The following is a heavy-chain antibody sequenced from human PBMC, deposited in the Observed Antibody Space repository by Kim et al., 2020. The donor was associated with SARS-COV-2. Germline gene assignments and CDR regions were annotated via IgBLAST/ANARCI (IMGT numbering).Heavy chain of an antibody. CDR3: ARDGYDCSSTSCYPDY. D-gene: IGHD2-2*01. CDR2: ISYDGSNK. CDR1: GFTFSSYA. Sequence: GGSLRLSCAASGFTFSSYAMHWVRQAPGKGLEWVAVISYDGSNKYYADSVKGRFTISRDNSKNTLYLQMNSLRAEDTAVYYCARDGYDCSSTSCYPDYWG. V-gene: IGHV3-30-3*01. J-gene: IGHJ4*01.